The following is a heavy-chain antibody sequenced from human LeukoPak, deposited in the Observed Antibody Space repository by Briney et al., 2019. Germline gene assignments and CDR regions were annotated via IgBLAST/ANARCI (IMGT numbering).Heavy chain of an antibody. CDR2: ITGSSDKT. D-gene: IGHD6-13*01. CDR1: GFTLSSYA. Sequence: GGSLRLSCATSGFTLSSYAMNWVRQAPGKGLEWVSGITGSSDKTFYADSVKGRFTISRDSSKSTMYLQMNSLRGEDSAVYYCAKDLSSSWQIDYWGQGTLVTVSS. V-gene: IGHV3-23*01. CDR3: AKDLSSSWQIDY. J-gene: IGHJ4*02.